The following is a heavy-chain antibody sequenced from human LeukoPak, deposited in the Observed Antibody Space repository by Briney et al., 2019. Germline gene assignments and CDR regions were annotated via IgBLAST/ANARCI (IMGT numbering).Heavy chain of an antibody. D-gene: IGHD2-15*01. J-gene: IGHJ4*01. V-gene: IGHV5-51*01. CDR3: ARQDGAAKFYFDY. CDR2: IHPGDSDT. CDR1: GYSFTYW. Sequence: GESLKISCKGSGYSFTYWIAWVRQMPGKGLKWMGIIHPGDSDTRYSPSFQGQVTISVDKSISTAYLQWSSLKASDTAMYYCARQDGAAKFYFDYWGQGTLVTVSS.